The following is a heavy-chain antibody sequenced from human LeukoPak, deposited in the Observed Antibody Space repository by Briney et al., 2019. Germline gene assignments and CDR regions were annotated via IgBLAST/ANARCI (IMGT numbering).Heavy chain of an antibody. V-gene: IGHV1-69*13. Sequence: SVKVSCKASGGTFSSYAISWVRQAPGQGLEWMGGIIPIFGTANYAQKFQGRVTITADESTSTAYMELSSLRSEDTAVYYCARGGVPAAYNWFDPWGQGTLVTVSS. CDR3: ARGGVPAAYNWFDP. CDR1: GGTFSSYA. CDR2: IIPIFGTA. J-gene: IGHJ5*02. D-gene: IGHD2-2*01.